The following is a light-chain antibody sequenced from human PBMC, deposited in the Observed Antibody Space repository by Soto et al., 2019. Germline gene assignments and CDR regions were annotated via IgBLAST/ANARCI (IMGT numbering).Light chain of an antibody. V-gene: IGKV3-15*01. CDR3: QQYNNWPPWT. CDR1: QSVSSN. J-gene: IGKJ2*02. CDR2: GAS. Sequence: EIVMTQSPATLSVSPGERATLSCRASQSVSSNLAWYQQKHGQAPRLLIYGASTRGTSIPSRFSGSRSGTEFTLTISSLQSEDFAVYYCQQYNNWPPWTFGQGTNLEIK.